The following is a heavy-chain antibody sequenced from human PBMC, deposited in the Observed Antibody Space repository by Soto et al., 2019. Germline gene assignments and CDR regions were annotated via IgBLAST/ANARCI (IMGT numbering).Heavy chain of an antibody. J-gene: IGHJ4*03. Sequence: EVQLLESGGGLVQPGGSLRLSCAASGFTFSSYAMSWVRQAPGKGLEWVSAISGSGGSTYYADSEKGRFTISRDNSKNTRNLQMNRLRAEDTAVYYCAKGGRSGGSCYSDYWGQGTLVTVSS. CDR1: GFTFSSYA. D-gene: IGHD2-15*01. CDR2: ISGSGGST. CDR3: AKGGRSGGSCYSDY. V-gene: IGHV3-23*01.